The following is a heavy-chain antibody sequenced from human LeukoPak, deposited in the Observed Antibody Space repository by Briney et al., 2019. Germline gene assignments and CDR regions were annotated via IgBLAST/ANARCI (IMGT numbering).Heavy chain of an antibody. Sequence: GGSLRLSCAASGFTFNSYGMHWVRQAPGKGLEWVAVISYDGSNKYYADSVKGRFTISRDNSKNTLYLQMNSLRAEDTAVYYCAKGRNSGWYGGDYWGQGTLVTVSS. J-gene: IGHJ4*02. CDR1: GFTFNSYG. D-gene: IGHD6-19*01. CDR3: AKGRNSGWYGGDY. CDR2: ISYDGSNK. V-gene: IGHV3-30*18.